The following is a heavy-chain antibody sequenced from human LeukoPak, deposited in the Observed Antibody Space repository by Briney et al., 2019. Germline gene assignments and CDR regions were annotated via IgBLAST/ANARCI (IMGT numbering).Heavy chain of an antibody. CDR2: GYHSGTT. Sequence: KPSGTPSLPCPVSGGSLSSSSYYWGRVPPSPREGAGGVGSGYHSGTTYYNPSLESRVSIFIDTSKNQFSLKLSSVTAADTAVYYCARGSRDGYNTFDYWGQGTLVTVSS. D-gene: IGHD5-24*01. CDR3: ARGSRDGYNTFDY. CDR1: GGSLSSSSYY. J-gene: IGHJ4*02. V-gene: IGHV4-39*01.